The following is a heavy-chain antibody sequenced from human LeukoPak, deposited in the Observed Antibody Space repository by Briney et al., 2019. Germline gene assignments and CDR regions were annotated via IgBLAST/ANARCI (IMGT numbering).Heavy chain of an antibody. CDR2: IKQDGSEK. J-gene: IGHJ4*02. CDR1: GFTFSSYW. CDR3: ARVWGGATFDY. V-gene: IGHV3-7*01. D-gene: IGHD1-26*01. Sequence: PGGSLRLSCAASGFTFSSYWMSWVRQAPGKGLEWVAYIKQDGSEKYYVDSVKGRFTISRDNAKNSLYLQMNSLRAEDTAVYYCARVWGGATFDYWGQGTLVTVSS.